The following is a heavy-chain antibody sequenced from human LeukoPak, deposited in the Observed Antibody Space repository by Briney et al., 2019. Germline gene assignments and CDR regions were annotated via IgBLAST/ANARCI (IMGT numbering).Heavy chain of an antibody. Sequence: ASVKVSCKASGYTFTSYGISRVRRAPGQGLEWTGWISAYNGNTNYAQKLQGRVTMTTDTSTSTAYMELRSLRSDDTAVYYCARDIVVVAATSPFDYWGQGTLVTVSS. CDR1: GYTFTSYG. CDR3: ARDIVVVAATSPFDY. V-gene: IGHV1-18*01. CDR2: ISAYNGNT. D-gene: IGHD2-15*01. J-gene: IGHJ4*02.